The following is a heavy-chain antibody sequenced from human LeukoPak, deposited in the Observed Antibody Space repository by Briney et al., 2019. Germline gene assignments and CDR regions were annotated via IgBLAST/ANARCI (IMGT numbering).Heavy chain of an antibody. CDR3: ARLGREGGFDY. CDR2: IYYSGST. D-gene: IGHD1-26*01. V-gene: IGHV4-59*08. Sequence: PSETLSLTCTVSGGSISSYYWSWIRQPPGKGLEWIGYIYYSGSTNYNPSLKSRVTISVDTSKNQFSLKLSSVTAADTAVYYCARLGREGGFDYWGQGTLVTVSS. CDR1: GGSISSYY. J-gene: IGHJ4*02.